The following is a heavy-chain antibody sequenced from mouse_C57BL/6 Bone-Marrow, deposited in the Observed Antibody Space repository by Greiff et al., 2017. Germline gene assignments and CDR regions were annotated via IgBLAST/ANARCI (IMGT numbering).Heavy chain of an antibody. CDR3: ARKGGYYYGSTSFAY. CDR1: GYTFTSYW. D-gene: IGHD1-1*01. J-gene: IGHJ3*01. Sequence: QVQLQQPGAELVKPGASVKLSCKASGYTFTSYWMHWVKQRPGQGLEWIGMIHPNSGSTNYNEKFKSKATLTVDKSSSTAYMQLSSRTSDDSAVYYCARKGGYYYGSTSFAYWGQGTLVTVSA. V-gene: IGHV1-64*01. CDR2: IHPNSGST.